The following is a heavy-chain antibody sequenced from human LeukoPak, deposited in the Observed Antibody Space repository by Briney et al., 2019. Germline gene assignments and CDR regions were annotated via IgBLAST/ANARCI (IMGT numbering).Heavy chain of an antibody. CDR1: GYTFTSYG. CDR3: ARDYYDSSGYYVPGSFDY. V-gene: IGHV1-18*01. J-gene: IGHJ4*02. Sequence: GASVKVSCKASGYTFTSYGISWVRQAPGQGLEWMGWISAYNGNTNYAQKLQGRVTMTTDTSTSTAYMELRSLRSDDTAVYYCARDYYDSSGYYVPGSFDYWGQGTLVTVSS. D-gene: IGHD3-22*01. CDR2: ISAYNGNT.